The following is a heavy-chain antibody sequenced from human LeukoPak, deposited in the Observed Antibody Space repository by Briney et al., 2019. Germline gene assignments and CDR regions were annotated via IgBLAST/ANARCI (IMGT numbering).Heavy chain of an antibody. Sequence: GASVKVSCKASGGTFSRYAISWVRQAPGQGLEWMGIINPRGGSTSYAQKFQGRVTMTRDTSTSTVYMELSSLRSEDTAVYYCARESWRTTMIVVPDFDYWGQGTLVTVSS. D-gene: IGHD3-22*01. CDR3: ARESWRTTMIVVPDFDY. CDR1: GGTFSRYA. V-gene: IGHV1-46*01. CDR2: INPRGGST. J-gene: IGHJ4*02.